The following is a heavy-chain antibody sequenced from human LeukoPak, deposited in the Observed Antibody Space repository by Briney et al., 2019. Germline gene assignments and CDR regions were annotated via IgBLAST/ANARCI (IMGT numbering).Heavy chain of an antibody. V-gene: IGHV4-34*01. CDR1: GGSFIGYY. CDR3: ARHYGDVYD. CDR2: IDHNGNT. Sequence: PSQTLSLTCTVYGGSFIGYYCSWIRQPPGKGLHWIGEIDHNGNTNYIPSLKSRLTISVDTSKNQFSLRLTAVTAADTAVYYCARHYGDVYDWGQGTLVTVSS. J-gene: IGHJ4*02. D-gene: IGHD5/OR15-5a*01.